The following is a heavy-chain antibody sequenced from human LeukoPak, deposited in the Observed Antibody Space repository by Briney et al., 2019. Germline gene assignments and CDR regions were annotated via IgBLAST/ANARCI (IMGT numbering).Heavy chain of an antibody. J-gene: IGHJ4*02. CDR2: IYYGGST. V-gene: IGHV4-59*08. D-gene: IGHD3-10*02. Sequence: SETLSLTCTVSAGSISSSYWNWIRQPPGKVREWIGFIYYGGSTNYNPSLKSRVTISVDTSKNQFSLKLTSVTAADTAVYYCARSQYYVLDYWGQGTLVTVSS. CDR1: AGSISSSY. CDR3: ARSQYYVLDY.